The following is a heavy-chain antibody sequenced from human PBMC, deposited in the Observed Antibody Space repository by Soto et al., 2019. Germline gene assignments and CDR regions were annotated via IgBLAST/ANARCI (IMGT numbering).Heavy chain of an antibody. Sequence: SETLSLTCTVSGGSSINYYWTWIRQPPGKGLEWIGYVYSSGHTSYNPSLKSRVTISIDTSKNQFSLKLSSVTAADTAVYYCARALAVPGYYFDYWGQGTLVTVSS. J-gene: IGHJ4*02. CDR2: VYSSGHT. V-gene: IGHV4-59*01. D-gene: IGHD6-19*01. CDR3: ARALAVPGYYFDY. CDR1: GGSSINYY.